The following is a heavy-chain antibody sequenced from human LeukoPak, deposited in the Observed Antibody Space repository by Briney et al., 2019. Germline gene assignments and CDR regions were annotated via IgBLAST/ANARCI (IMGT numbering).Heavy chain of an antibody. V-gene: IGHV1-2*02. Sequence: ASVKVSCKASGYTFIGCYMHWVRQAPGQGLEWMGWINPNSGGTNYAQKFQGRVTMTRDTSISTAYMELSRLRSDDTAVYYCARDMDFWSGYYRFDYWGQGTLVTVSS. J-gene: IGHJ4*02. CDR3: ARDMDFWSGYYRFDY. CDR1: GYTFIGCY. CDR2: INPNSGGT. D-gene: IGHD3-3*01.